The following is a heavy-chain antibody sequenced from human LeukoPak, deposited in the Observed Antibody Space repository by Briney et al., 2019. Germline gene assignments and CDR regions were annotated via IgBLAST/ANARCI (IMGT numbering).Heavy chain of an antibody. Sequence: GGSLRLSCAASGFTFSSYEMNWVRQAPGKGLEWVANIKQDGSEKYYVDSVKGRFTISRDNAKNSLYLQMNSLRADDTAVYYCARDLTYHYDPTSDYWGQGTLVTVSS. CDR1: GFTFSSYE. V-gene: IGHV3-7*01. CDR2: IKQDGSEK. J-gene: IGHJ4*02. D-gene: IGHD3-22*01. CDR3: ARDLTYHYDPTSDY.